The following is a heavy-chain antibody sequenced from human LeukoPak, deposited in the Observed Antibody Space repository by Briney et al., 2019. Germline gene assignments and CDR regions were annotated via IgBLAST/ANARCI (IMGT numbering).Heavy chain of an antibody. CDR3: ARVSLPNWFDP. V-gene: IGHV4-30-4*01. Sequence: SQTLPLTCTVSGGSISSGDYYWSWIRQPPGKGLEWIGYIYYSGSTYYNPSLKSRVTISVDTSKNQFSLKLSSVTAADTAVYYCARVSLPNWFDPWGQGTLVTVSS. J-gene: IGHJ5*02. CDR1: GGSISSGDYY. CDR2: IYYSGST. D-gene: IGHD3-16*02.